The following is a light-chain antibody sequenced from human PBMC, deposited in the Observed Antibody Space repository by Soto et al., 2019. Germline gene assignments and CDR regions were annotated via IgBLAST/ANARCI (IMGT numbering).Light chain of an antibody. Sequence: MTQSPCTLSSSPRERATLTCRASQSVSSNLVWYQQKPAQAARLLMYDAASSFKGVPATFSRSGAWGTVSPLTISRLQPDYAANYYRQYANRFPLTFGGGSKVDIK. CDR2: DAA. V-gene: IGKV3-15*01. J-gene: IGKJ4*02. CDR3: RQYANRFPLT. CDR1: QSVSSN.